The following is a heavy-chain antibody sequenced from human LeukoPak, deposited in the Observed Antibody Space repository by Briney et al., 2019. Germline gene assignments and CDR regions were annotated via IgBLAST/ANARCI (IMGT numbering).Heavy chain of an antibody. CDR1: GFTFSSYG. J-gene: IGHJ4*02. V-gene: IGHV3-30*02. CDR3: ATDSSGYYYDFDY. Sequence: GGSLRLPCAASGFTFSSYGMHWVRQAPGKGLEWVAFIRYDGSNKYYADSVKGRFTISRDNSKNTLYLQMNSLRAEDTAVYYCATDSSGYYYDFDYWGQGTLVTVSS. D-gene: IGHD3-22*01. CDR2: IRYDGSNK.